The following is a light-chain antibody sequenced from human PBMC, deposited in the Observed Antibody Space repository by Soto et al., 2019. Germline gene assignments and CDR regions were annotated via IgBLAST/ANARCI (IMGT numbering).Light chain of an antibody. Sequence: QSVLTQPPSASGTPGQMVTISCSGGSSNIGRNYVYWYQQLPGTAPKLLIYGNNQRPSGVPDRFSGSKSGTSAALAISGLRSEDEADYYCAAWDDSLSGPVFGGGTKLTVL. CDR1: SSNIGRNY. V-gene: IGLV1-47*01. CDR2: GNN. J-gene: IGLJ2*01. CDR3: AAWDDSLSGPV.